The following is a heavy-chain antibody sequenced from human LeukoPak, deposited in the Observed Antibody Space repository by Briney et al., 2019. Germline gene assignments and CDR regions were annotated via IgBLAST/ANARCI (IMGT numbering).Heavy chain of an antibody. CDR1: AFTVSSNY. D-gene: IGHD3-10*01. J-gene: IGHJ3*02. CDR3: ARDQYYGSGYAFDI. V-gene: IGHV3-53*01. CDR2: IYSGGST. Sequence: GGSLRLSCAASAFTVSSNYMSWVRQAPGKGLEWVSVIYSGGSTYYADSVKGRFTISRDNSKNTLYLQMNSLRAEDTAVYYCARDQYYGSGYAFDIWGQGTMVTVSS.